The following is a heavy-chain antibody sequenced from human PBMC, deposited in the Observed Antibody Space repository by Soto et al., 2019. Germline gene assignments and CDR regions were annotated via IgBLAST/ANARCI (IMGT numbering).Heavy chain of an antibody. CDR2: VYYAGST. J-gene: IGHJ4*02. Sequence: QLQLQESGPGLVKPSDTLSLTCTVSGDSISTDSHYWGWIRQSPGKGLEWIGSVYYAGSTYKNPSPHSRVTISVDTSKNNFSLKLNSVTAADTAVYYCARRTNYGDYSFDYWGQGILVTVSS. CDR3: ARRTNYGDYSFDY. CDR1: GDSISTDSHY. D-gene: IGHD2-21*02. V-gene: IGHV4-39*02.